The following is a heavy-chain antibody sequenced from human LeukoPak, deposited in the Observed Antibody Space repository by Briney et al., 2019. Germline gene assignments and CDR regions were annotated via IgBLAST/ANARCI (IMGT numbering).Heavy chain of an antibody. D-gene: IGHD3-16*01. J-gene: IGHJ4*02. CDR3: AKASGRSAYGLDY. CDR2: IRYDGTKK. CDR1: GFTFIDYG. Sequence: GGSLRLSCVAAGFTFIDYGMHWVRQAPGKGLEWVAFIRYDGTKKYYADSVKGRFTISRDDSKNTVYLQMYSLRPEDTAVYYCAKASGRSAYGLDYWGQGTLVTVFS. V-gene: IGHV3-30*02.